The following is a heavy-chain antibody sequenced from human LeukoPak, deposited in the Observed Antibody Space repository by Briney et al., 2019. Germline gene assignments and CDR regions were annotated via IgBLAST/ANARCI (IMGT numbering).Heavy chain of an antibody. V-gene: IGHV3-23*01. CDR3: AKEYTTGWLHFDF. D-gene: IGHD6-19*01. CDR2: ITGSGGRT. CDR1: GFTVSSNY. Sequence: GGSLRLSCAASGFTVSSNYMSWVRQAPGKGLEWVSGITGSGGRTHYADSVRGRFTISRDNSKNTLDLQMNSLRAEDTAIYYCAKEYTTGWLHFDFWGQGRLVTGSS. J-gene: IGHJ4*02.